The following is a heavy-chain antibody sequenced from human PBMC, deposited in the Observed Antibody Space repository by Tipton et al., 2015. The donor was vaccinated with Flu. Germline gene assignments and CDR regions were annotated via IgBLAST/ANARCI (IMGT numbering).Heavy chain of an antibody. J-gene: IGHJ4*02. CDR1: GGSISSYY. V-gene: IGHV4-4*07. D-gene: IGHD2-15*01. CDR2: IYTSGST. Sequence: LRLSCMISGGSISSYYWSWIRQPAGKGLEWIGRIYTSGSTTYNPSLKSRVTISVDTSKNQFSLRLNSVTATDTAMYYCARDYCSGGICYPDYWGQGTLVTVSS. CDR3: ARDYCSGGICYPDY.